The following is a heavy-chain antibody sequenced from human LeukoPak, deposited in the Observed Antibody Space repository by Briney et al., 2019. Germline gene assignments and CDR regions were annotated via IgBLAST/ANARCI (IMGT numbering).Heavy chain of an antibody. Sequence: SETLSLTCAVYGGSVSGYHWTWIRQSPGKGLEWIGDINPSGSTYYNPSLNSRLTISVDTSKNQFSLKLRSVTAADTAVYYCARGRHDITMIVVVMTSVSYYLDVWGKGTTVTVS. CDR2: INPSGST. V-gene: IGHV4-34*01. CDR1: GGSVSGYH. CDR3: ARGRHDITMIVVVMTSVSYYLDV. D-gene: IGHD3-22*01. J-gene: IGHJ6*03.